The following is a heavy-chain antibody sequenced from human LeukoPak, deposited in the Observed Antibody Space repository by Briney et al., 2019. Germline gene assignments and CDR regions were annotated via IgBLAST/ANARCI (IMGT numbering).Heavy chain of an antibody. CDR3: ARDRSTIFGVVIGFD. D-gene: IGHD3-3*01. Sequence: ASVKVSCKASGYTFTGCYMHWVRQAPGQGLEWMGWINPNSGGTNYAQKFQGRVTMTRDTSISTAYMELSRLRSDDTAVYYCARDRSTIFGVVIGFDWGQGTLVTVSS. J-gene: IGHJ4*02. V-gene: IGHV1-2*02. CDR2: INPNSGGT. CDR1: GYTFTGCY.